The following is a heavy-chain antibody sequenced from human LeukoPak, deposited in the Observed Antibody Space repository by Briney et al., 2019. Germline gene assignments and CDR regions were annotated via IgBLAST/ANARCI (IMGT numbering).Heavy chain of an antibody. D-gene: IGHD3-22*01. CDR3: ARGRYYYDRRGYYKQYYFDY. J-gene: IGHJ4*02. V-gene: IGHV4-31*03. CDR2: IYHSGST. CDR1: GASISRGGYY. Sequence: SQTLSLTCTVSGASISRGGYYWTWNRQHPGKGLEWIGYIYHSGSTYYNPSPKSRVTLSVDTSRSQFALNLSSVTAADTAVYYCARGRYYYDRRGYYKQYYFDYWGQGTLVTVSS.